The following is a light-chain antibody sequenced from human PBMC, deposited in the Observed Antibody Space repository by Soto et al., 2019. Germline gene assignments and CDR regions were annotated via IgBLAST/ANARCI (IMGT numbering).Light chain of an antibody. CDR3: QQYGSSGT. Sequence: EMVMTQSPATLSVSPGERATLSCRASQSVSSKLAWYQQKPGQAPRLLIYDTSTRATGIPARFSGSGSGTDFTLTISRLEPEDFAVYYCQQYGSSGTVGQGTKVDIK. CDR2: DTS. V-gene: IGKV3-15*01. J-gene: IGKJ1*01. CDR1: QSVSSK.